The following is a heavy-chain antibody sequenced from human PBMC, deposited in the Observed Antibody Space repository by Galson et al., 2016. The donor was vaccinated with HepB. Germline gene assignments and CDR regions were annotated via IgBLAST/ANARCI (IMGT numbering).Heavy chain of an antibody. CDR1: GYTFLNYG. J-gene: IGHJ4*02. D-gene: IGHD2-8*01. CDR3: ASSSRYCANGICATFDY. CDR2: ISVNNGAT. Sequence: QSGAEVKKPGASVKVSCKASGYTFLNYGISWVRQAPGQGLEWMGWISVNNGATNYVQKLQARVAMTTDPSTRTAYLELRSLRADDTAVYYCASSSRYCANGICATFDYWGQGTLVTVSS. V-gene: IGHV1-18*01.